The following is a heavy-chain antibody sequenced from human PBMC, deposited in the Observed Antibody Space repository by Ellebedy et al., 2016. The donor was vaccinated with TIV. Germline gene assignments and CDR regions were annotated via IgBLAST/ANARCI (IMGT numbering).Heavy chain of an antibody. J-gene: IGHJ4*02. V-gene: IGHV4-30-2*04. D-gene: IGHD1-7*01. CDR3: ARDRTGTSFDY. Sequence: PSLKSRVTISVDTSKNQFTLKLRSVTAADTAVYYCARDRTGTSFDYWGQGTLVTVSS.